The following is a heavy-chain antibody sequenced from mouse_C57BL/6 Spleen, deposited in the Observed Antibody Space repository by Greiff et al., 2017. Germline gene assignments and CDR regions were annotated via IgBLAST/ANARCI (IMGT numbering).Heavy chain of an antibody. Sequence: VQLVESGAELARPGASVKLSCKASGYTFTSYGISWVKQRTGQGLEWIGEIYPRSGNTYYNEKFKGKATLTADKSSSTAYMELRSLTSEDSAVYFCARSHYYGSSYPYYYAMDYWGQGTSVTVSS. CDR1: GYTFTSYG. CDR2: IYPRSGNT. CDR3: ARSHYYGSSYPYYYAMDY. D-gene: IGHD1-1*01. V-gene: IGHV1-81*01. J-gene: IGHJ4*01.